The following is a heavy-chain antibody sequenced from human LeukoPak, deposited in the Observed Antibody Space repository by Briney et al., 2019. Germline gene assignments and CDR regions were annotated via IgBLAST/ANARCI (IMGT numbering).Heavy chain of an antibody. D-gene: IGHD3-3*01. CDR2: IRYDGSNK. CDR3: AREYDFWSGHFDY. J-gene: IGHJ4*02. CDR1: GFTFSSYG. V-gene: IGHV3-30*02. Sequence: GGSLRLSCAASGFTFSSYGMHWVRQAPGKGLEWVAFIRYDGSNKYYADSVKGRFTISRDNSKNTLYLQMNSLRAEDTAVYYCAREYDFWSGHFDYWGRGTLVTVSS.